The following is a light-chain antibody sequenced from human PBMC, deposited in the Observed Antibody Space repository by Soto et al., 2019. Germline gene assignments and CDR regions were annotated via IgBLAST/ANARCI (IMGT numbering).Light chain of an antibody. CDR2: DAS. CDR1: QSVSSY. J-gene: IGKJ4*01. V-gene: IGKV3-11*01. Sequence: EIVLTRSPATLSLSPGERATLSCRASQSVSSYLAWYQQKPGQAPRLLIYDASNRATGIPARFSGSGSGTDFTLTLRSLEPEDFAVYYCQQRSNWLTFGGGTKVEIK. CDR3: QQRSNWLT.